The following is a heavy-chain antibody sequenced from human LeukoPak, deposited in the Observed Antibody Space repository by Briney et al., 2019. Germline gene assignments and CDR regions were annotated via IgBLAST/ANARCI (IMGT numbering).Heavy chain of an antibody. D-gene: IGHD3-3*01. V-gene: IGHV4-38-2*01. J-gene: IGHJ4*02. CDR3: ARAPSYDFWSGYFDY. CDR1: GYSISSGYY. Sequence: SETLSLTCAVSGYSISSGYYWGWIRQPPGKGLEWIGSIYHSGSTHYNPSLKSRVTISVDTSKNQFSLKLSSVTAADTAVYYCARAPSYDFWSGYFDYWGQGTLVTVSS. CDR2: IYHSGST.